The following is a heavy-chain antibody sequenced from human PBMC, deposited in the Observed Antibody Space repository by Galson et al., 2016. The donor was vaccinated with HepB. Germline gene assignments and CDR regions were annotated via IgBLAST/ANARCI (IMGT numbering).Heavy chain of an antibody. CDR2: ISAYNGNT. J-gene: IGHJ4*02. V-gene: IGHV1-18*01. Sequence: SVKVSCKASGYTFTSYGISWVRQAPGQGLEWMGWISAYNGNTNYAQKLQGRVTMTTDTSTSTAYMELRSLRSDDTALYYCAKLTEDYYDSSGYFDYWGQGTLVTVSS. CDR1: GYTFTSYG. D-gene: IGHD3-22*01. CDR3: AKLTEDYYDSSGYFDY.